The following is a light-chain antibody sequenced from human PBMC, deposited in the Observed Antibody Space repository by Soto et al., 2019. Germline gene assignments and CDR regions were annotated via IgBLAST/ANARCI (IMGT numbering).Light chain of an antibody. CDR2: GDN. J-gene: IGLJ2*01. Sequence: QSVLTQPPSASGTPGQRVTISCSGSASSIGTNTVNWYRQLPGTAPKLLIYGDNQRPSGVPDRFSGSKSGTSASLAISGRQSEDEAEYYCAAWDGSLNNVLFGGGTKLTVL. CDR1: ASSIGTNT. V-gene: IGLV1-44*01. CDR3: AAWDGSLNNVL.